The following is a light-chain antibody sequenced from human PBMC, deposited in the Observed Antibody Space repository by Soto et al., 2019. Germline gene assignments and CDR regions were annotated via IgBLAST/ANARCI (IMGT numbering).Light chain of an antibody. CDR1: QTVSSSY. V-gene: IGKV3-20*01. CDR3: QQYASSPWT. CDR2: GAS. Sequence: IVLPRCPGRLSMTPGEGATRYCRVSQTVSSSYLAWYQQKPGQAPRLLMYGASSRAAGIPDRFSGSGSGTESPLTISSLEPEDFAVYSCQQYASSPWTVGQGTKVDIK. J-gene: IGKJ1*01.